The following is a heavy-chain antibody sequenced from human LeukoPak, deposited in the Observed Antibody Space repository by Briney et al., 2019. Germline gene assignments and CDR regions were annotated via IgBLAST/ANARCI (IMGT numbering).Heavy chain of an antibody. D-gene: IGHD3-22*01. J-gene: IGHJ4*02. CDR3: ARDVRRHYYDSSGYYYYFDY. CDR2: ISSSRSTI. V-gene: IGHV3-48*04. Sequence: GGSLRLSCAASGFTFSSSSMNWVRQAPGKGLEWVSYISSSRSTIYYADSVKGRFTISRDNAKNSLYLQMNSLRAEDTAVYYCARDVRRHYYDSSGYYYYFDYWGQGTLVTVSS. CDR1: GFTFSSSS.